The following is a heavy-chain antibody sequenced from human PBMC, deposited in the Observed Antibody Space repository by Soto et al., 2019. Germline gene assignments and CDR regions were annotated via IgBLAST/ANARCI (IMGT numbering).Heavy chain of an antibody. Sequence: SETPSLTCTVSGGSISSSSYYWGWIRQPPGKGLEWIGSIYYSGSTYYNPSLKSRVTISVDTSKNQFSLKLSSVTAADTAVYYCASIAAAGYYYYYGMDVWGQGTTVTVSS. D-gene: IGHD6-13*01. CDR3: ASIAAAGYYYYYGMDV. V-gene: IGHV4-39*07. J-gene: IGHJ6*02. CDR1: GGSISSSSYY. CDR2: IYYSGST.